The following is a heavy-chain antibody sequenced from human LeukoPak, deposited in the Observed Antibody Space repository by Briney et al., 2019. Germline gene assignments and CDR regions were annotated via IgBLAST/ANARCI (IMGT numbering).Heavy chain of an antibody. V-gene: IGHV3-21*01. CDR1: GFTFSNYW. CDR3: ARDNIFGVATFDY. Sequence: PGGSLRLSCAASGFTFSNYWMSWVRQAPGKGLEWVSSISSSSSYIYYADSVKGRFTISRDNAKNSLYLQMNSLRAEDTAVYYCARDNIFGVATFDYWGQGTLVTVSS. CDR2: ISSSSSYI. J-gene: IGHJ4*02. D-gene: IGHD3-3*01.